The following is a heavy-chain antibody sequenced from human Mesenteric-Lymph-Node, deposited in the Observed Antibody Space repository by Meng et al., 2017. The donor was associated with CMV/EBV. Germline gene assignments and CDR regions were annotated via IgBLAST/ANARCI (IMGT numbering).Heavy chain of an antibody. Sequence: SETLSLTCTVSGGSISSSSYYWGWIRQPPGKGLEWIGSIYYSGSTYYNPSLKSRVTISVDTSKNQFSLKLNSVTAADTAVYYCASAISYCSSTDCYVGGYFDNWGQGTLVTVSS. CDR3: ASAISYCSSTDCYVGGYFDN. D-gene: IGHD2-2*01. CDR1: GGSISSSSYY. J-gene: IGHJ4*02. V-gene: IGHV4-39*07. CDR2: IYYSGST.